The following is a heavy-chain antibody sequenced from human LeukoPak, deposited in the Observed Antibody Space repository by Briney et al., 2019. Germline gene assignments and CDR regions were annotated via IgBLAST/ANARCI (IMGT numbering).Heavy chain of an antibody. CDR3: AREVRGYSYGYRPTELYWYIDV. J-gene: IGHJ2*01. CDR1: AGSISTGSYY. Sequence: PSQTLSLTCTVSAGSISTGSYYRPWLRQPAGKGLEWIGRIYTSASTNYNPSLKSRVTISVDTSKNQFSLKLSSVTAADTAVYFCAREVRGYSYGYRPTELYWYIDVWGRGTLVTVSS. D-gene: IGHD5-18*01. CDR2: IYTSAST. V-gene: IGHV4-61*02.